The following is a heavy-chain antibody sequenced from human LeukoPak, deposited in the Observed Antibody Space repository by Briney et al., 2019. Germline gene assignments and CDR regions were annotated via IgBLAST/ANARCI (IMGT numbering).Heavy chain of an antibody. V-gene: IGHV5-51*01. D-gene: IGHD4-23*01. Sequence: PGESLKISFQGSGYRFTSYWIGWVRQMPGKSLEWMGIIYPGDSDTRYSPSFQGQVTISADKSISTAYLQWSSLKASDTAMYYCARHVGYGGNLGVPFDYWGQGTLVTVSS. CDR1: GYRFTSYW. CDR3: ARHVGYGGNLGVPFDY. CDR2: IYPGDSDT. J-gene: IGHJ4*02.